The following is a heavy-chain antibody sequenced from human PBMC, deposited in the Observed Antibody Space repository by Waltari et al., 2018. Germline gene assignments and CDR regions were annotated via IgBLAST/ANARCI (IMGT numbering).Heavy chain of an antibody. CDR3: ARHTEDDNGDD. CDR1: GYSFNNYW. V-gene: IGHV5-51*01. J-gene: IGHJ4*02. CDR2: VRPDNSDT. D-gene: IGHD1-1*01. Sequence: QLVQSGTEVKKPGESLKISCKTSGYSFNNYWIGWVRQMPGKGLEWMGIVRPDNSDTRYSPSFRGQVTISADKSISIAYLQWSNLKASDTVIYYCARHTEDDNGDDWGQGTLVTVSS.